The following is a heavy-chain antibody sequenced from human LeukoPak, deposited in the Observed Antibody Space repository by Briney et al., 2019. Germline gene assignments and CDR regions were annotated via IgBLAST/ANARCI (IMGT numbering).Heavy chain of an antibody. CDR2: ISSSSSYI. Sequence: GGSLRLSCAASGFKLSNYSMNWVRQAPGKGLEWVAFISSSSSYIFYADSLKGRFTISRDNAKNSLYLQMNSLRADDTAVYYCARDLAYGDDGLWGQGTLVTVSS. CDR3: ARDLAYGDDGL. D-gene: IGHD4-17*01. V-gene: IGHV3-21*01. CDR1: GFKLSNYS. J-gene: IGHJ4*02.